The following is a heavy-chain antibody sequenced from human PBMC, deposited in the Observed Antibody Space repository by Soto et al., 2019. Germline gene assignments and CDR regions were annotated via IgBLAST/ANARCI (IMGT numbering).Heavy chain of an antibody. D-gene: IGHD1-1*01. CDR1: GFTFSSYA. J-gene: IGHJ4*02. CDR3: ARGRILSVYDGVDS. V-gene: IGHV3-23*01. CDR2: ITGSGGST. Sequence: EVQLLESGGGLVQPGGSLRLSCAASGFTFSSYAINWVRQAPGKGLEWVSGITGSGGSTYYADSVKGRFTISRDNFENTIYLQMNSLRAEDTAVYYCARGRILSVYDGVDSWGQGTLVTVSS.